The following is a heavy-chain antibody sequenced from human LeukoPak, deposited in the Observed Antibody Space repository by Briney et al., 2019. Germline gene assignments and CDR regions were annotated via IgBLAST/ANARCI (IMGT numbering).Heavy chain of an antibody. J-gene: IGHJ4*02. Sequence: GGSLRLSCAVSGFTFNSYVMSWVRQAPGKGLEWVSTITGSGGSTYYADSVKGRFTISRDSSKDTLYLQMNSLRAEDTAIYYCAKDILSGFYYGLDYWGQGTLVTVSS. V-gene: IGHV3-23*01. CDR3: AKDILSGFYYGLDY. D-gene: IGHD1-26*01. CDR1: GFTFNSYV. CDR2: ITGSGGST.